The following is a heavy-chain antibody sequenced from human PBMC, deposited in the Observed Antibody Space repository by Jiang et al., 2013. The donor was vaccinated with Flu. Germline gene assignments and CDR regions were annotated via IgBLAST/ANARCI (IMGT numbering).Heavy chain of an antibody. Sequence: RLSCAASGFTFSNVWMHWGPPSSEGRGLVWVSRIKSDGSATNYADSVKGRLTISRDNAKNTLYLEMNSLRAEDTAVYYCARVERPEAGIDSWGQGTLVTVSS. CDR1: GFTFSNVW. V-gene: IGHV3-74*01. J-gene: IGHJ5*01. CDR3: ARVERPEAGIDS. CDR2: IKSDGSAT. D-gene: IGHD6-13*01.